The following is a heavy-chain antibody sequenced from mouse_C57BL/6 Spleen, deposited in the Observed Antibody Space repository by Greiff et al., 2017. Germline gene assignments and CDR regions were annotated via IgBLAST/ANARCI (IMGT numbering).Heavy chain of an antibody. CDR2: IYPGSGST. V-gene: IGHV1-55*01. CDR3: ARGIITTVVAPYYAMDD. CDR1: GYTFTSYW. J-gene: IGHJ4*01. Sequence: QVQLQQPGAELVKPGASVKMSCKASGYTFTSYWITWVKQRPGQGLEWIGDIYPGSGSTNYNEKFKSKATLTVDTSSSTAYMQLSSLTSEDSAVYYCARGIITTVVAPYYAMDDWGQGTSVTVSS. D-gene: IGHD1-1*01.